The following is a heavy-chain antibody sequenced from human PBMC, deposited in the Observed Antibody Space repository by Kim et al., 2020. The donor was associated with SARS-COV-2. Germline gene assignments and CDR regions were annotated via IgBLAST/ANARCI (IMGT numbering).Heavy chain of an antibody. D-gene: IGHD5-18*01. J-gene: IGHJ4*02. Sequence: YAQKFQGRGTMTEDTSTDTAYMELSSLRSEDTAVYYCAVTRGYSYGTLDYWGQGTLVTVSS. V-gene: IGHV1-24*01. CDR3: AVTRGYSYGTLDY.